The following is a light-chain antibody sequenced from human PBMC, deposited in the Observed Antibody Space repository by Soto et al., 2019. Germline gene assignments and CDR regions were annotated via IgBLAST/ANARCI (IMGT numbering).Light chain of an antibody. CDR2: GAS. CDR1: QSVSTD. J-gene: IGKJ5*01. V-gene: IGKV3-15*01. CDR3: QQYNNWPPIT. Sequence: EIVMTHPPATLPVSPGATATLSCRASQSVSTDLAWYQQKPGRVPRVLIYGASTRATDIPARFRGSRSRTDFTLTIDRLQSEDFAVYYCQQYNNWPPITFGQGTRLEIK.